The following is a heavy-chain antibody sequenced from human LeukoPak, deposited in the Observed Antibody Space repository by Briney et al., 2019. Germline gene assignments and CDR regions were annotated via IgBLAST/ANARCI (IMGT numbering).Heavy chain of an antibody. Sequence: SGTLSLTCTVSGGSFRSGTSYWTWIRQPPGKGLEWIGYVYYSGSTNYNPSLKSRVTISVDTSRNQFSLKLTSVTAADTAVYYCARGAFDYSDTSLSWFDPWGQGTLVTVSS. D-gene: IGHD3-22*01. CDR3: ARGAFDYSDTSLSWFDP. CDR1: GGSFRSGTSY. J-gene: IGHJ5*02. CDR2: VYYSGST. V-gene: IGHV4-61*01.